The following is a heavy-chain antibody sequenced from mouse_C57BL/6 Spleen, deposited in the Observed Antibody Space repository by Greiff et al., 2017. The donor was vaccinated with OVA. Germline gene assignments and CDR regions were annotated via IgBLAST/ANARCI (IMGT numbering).Heavy chain of an antibody. CDR3: ARWTAWFAY. V-gene: IGHV1-50*01. CDR2: IDPSDSYT. CDR1: GFTFTSYW. Sequence: QVQLQQPGAELVKPGASVKLSCKASGFTFTSYWLQWVKPRPGQGLAWIGEIDPSDSYTNYNQKFKGQATLTVDTSSSAAYMQLSSLTSEASAVYYSARWTAWFAYWGQGTLVTVSA. J-gene: IGHJ3*01.